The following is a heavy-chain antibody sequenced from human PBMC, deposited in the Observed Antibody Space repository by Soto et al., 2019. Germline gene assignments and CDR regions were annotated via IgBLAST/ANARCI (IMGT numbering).Heavy chain of an antibody. J-gene: IGHJ4*02. V-gene: IGHV1-46*01. CDR1: GYSFFSYY. CDR3: PRGGATIFGVIDS. D-gene: IGHD3-3*02. Sequence: ASVKVSCKASGYSFFSYYIHWVRQAPGQGLEWMGRFLASGGNTFYAQRFRGRVSMTRDTSSTNTVSLELTSLTSDDTAVYYCPRGGATIFGVIDSWGQGTRVTVYS. CDR2: FLASGGNT.